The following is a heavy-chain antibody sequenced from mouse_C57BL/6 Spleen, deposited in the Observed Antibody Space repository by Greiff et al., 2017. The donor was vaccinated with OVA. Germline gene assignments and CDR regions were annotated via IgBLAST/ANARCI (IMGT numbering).Heavy chain of an antibody. CDR3: ARRVYGAMDY. J-gene: IGHJ4*01. D-gene: IGHD1-1*02. CDR2: IDPSDSYT. CDR1: GYTFTSYW. Sequence: VQLQQPGAELVMPGASVKLSCKASGYTFTSYWMHWVKQRPGQGLEWIGEIDPSDSYTNYNQKFKGKSTLTVDKSSSTAYMQLSSLTSEDSAVYYCARRVYGAMDYWGQGTSVTVCS. V-gene: IGHV1-69*01.